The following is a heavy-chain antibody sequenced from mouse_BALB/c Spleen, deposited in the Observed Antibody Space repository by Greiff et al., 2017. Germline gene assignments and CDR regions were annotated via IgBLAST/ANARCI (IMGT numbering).Heavy chain of an antibody. J-gene: IGHJ1*01. V-gene: IGHV3-2*02. CDR1: GYSITSDYA. Sequence: EVKLVESGPGLVKPSQSLSLTCTVTGYSITSDYAWNWIRQFPGNKLEWMGYISYSGSTSYNPSLKSRISITRDTSKNQFFLQLNSVTTEDTATYYCAREVGGNYVDWYFDVWGAGTTVTVSS. D-gene: IGHD2-1*01. CDR3: AREVGGNYVDWYFDV. CDR2: ISYSGST.